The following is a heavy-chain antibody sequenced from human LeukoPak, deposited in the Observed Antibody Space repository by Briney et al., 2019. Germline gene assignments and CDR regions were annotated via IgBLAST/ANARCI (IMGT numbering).Heavy chain of an antibody. Sequence: GESLKISCKGSGYSFTSYWIGWVRQMPGKGLEWMGIIYPGDSDTRYSPSFQGQVTISADKSISTAYLQWSSLKASDTAMYYCARRLLDYYGSGSYYSPFSPFDYWGQGTLVTVSS. CDR1: GYSFTSYW. D-gene: IGHD3-10*01. CDR3: ARRLLDYYGSGSYYSPFSPFDY. J-gene: IGHJ4*02. CDR2: IYPGDSDT. V-gene: IGHV5-51*01.